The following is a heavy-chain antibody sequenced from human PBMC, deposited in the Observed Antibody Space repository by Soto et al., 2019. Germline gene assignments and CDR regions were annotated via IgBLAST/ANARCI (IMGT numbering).Heavy chain of an antibody. CDR3: ARDRAMVLRYYYYGMDV. CDR1: GYTFTGYY. V-gene: IGHV1-2*02. CDR2: INPNSGGT. J-gene: IGHJ6*02. Sequence: GASVKVSCKASGYTFTGYYMHWVRQAPGQGLEWMGWINPNSGGTNYAQKFQGRVTMTRDTSISTAYMELSRLRSDDTAVYYCARDRAMVLRYYYYGMDVWGQGTTVTVSS. D-gene: IGHD5-18*01.